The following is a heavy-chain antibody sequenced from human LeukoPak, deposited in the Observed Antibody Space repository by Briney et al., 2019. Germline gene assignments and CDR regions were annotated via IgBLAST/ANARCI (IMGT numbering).Heavy chain of an antibody. CDR3: ARDLAYYYDSSGYHNWFDP. J-gene: IGHJ5*02. CDR1: GFTFSSYA. V-gene: IGHV3-30-3*01. CDR2: ISYDGSNK. Sequence: GGSLSLSCAASGFTFSSYAMHWVRQAPGKGLEWVAVISYDGSNKYYADSVKGRFTISRDNSKNTLYLQMNSLRAEDTAVYYCARDLAYYYDSSGYHNWFDPWGQGTLVTVSS. D-gene: IGHD3-22*01.